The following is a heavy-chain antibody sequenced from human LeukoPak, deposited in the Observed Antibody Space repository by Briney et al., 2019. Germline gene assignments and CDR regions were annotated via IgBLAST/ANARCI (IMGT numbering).Heavy chain of an antibody. CDR1: GYTFTAYY. Sequence: ASVKVSSKPSGYTFTAYYIHRVTQAPGQGVEWMGWINPNSGGTQYTQTFQSRVSITTDTSISTSYMELSRLTSDDTALYYCAKSVYSYARLHYNYYYYMDVWGKGTAVTVS. D-gene: IGHD2-2*01. CDR3: AKSVYSYARLHYNYYYYMDV. CDR2: INPNSGGT. J-gene: IGHJ6*03. V-gene: IGHV1-2*02.